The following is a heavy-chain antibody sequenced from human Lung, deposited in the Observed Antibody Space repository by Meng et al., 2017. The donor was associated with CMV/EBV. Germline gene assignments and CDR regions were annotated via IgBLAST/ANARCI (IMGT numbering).Heavy chain of an antibody. CDR3: ARLPITIFGVVRYYFDY. J-gene: IGHJ4*01. D-gene: IGHD3-3*01. Sequence: AEFXKSSXKGSGYSFTSYWIGWVRQMPGKRLEWMGIIYPGDSDTRYSPSFQGQVTISADKSISTAYLQWSSLKASDTAMYYCARLPITIFGVVRYYFDYWGRXAGHRLL. CDR2: IYPGDSDT. CDR1: GYSFTSYW. V-gene: IGHV5-51*01.